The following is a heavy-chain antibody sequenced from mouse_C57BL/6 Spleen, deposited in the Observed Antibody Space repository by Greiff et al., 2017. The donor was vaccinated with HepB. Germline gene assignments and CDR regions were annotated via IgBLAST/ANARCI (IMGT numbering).Heavy chain of an antibody. D-gene: IGHD1-1*01. J-gene: IGHJ2*01. V-gene: IGHV1-55*01. CDR3: AREFITTVVAKDY. Sequence: VQLQQPGAELVKPGASVKISCKASGYTFTSYWITWVKQRPGQGLEWIGDIYPGSGSTNYNEKFKSKATLTVDTSSSTAYMQLSSLTSEDSAVYYCAREFITTVVAKDYWGQGTTLTVSS. CDR2: IYPGSGST. CDR1: GYTFTSYW.